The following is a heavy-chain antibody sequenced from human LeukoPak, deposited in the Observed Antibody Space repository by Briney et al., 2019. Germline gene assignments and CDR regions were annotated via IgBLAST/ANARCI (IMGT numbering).Heavy chain of an antibody. J-gene: IGHJ6*04. V-gene: IGHV3-30*03. CDR2: ISYDGSNK. Sequence: GGSLRLSCAASGFTFSSYGMHWVRQAPGKGLEWVAVISYDGSNKYYADSVKGRFTISRDNAKNSLYLQMNSLRAEDTAVYYCARAYFDWLTDVWGKGTTVTVSS. CDR3: ARAYFDWLTDV. CDR1: GFTFSSYG. D-gene: IGHD3-9*01.